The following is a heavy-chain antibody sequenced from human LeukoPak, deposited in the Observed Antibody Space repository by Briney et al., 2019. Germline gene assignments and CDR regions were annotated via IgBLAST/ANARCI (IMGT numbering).Heavy chain of an antibody. CDR1: GYTFTSNG. CDR3: ARGVGHRGQEHSYVYYFDY. D-gene: IGHD5-18*01. J-gene: IGHJ4*02. CDR2: ISAYNGNT. Sequence: ASVTVSCKASGYTFTSNGISWVRQAPGQGLEWMGWISAYNGNTNYEQKLQGRVTMTTDTSTSTAYMELRSLRSDDTAVYYCARGVGHRGQEHSYVYYFDYWGQGPLVTVSS. V-gene: IGHV1-18*01.